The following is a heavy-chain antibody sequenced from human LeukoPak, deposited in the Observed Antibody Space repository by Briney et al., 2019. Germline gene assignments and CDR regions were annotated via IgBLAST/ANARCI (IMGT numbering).Heavy chain of an antibody. Sequence: GGSLRLSCAASGFTFINAWMSWVRQSPGKGLEWVSRIKNRADGGTTDYAAFVKGRFTISRDDYNSILYLQLNSARADDTAVYYCAKDPIYYDTNAFDTWGQGTMVTVSS. CDR2: IKNRADGGTT. V-gene: IGHV3-15*01. J-gene: IGHJ3*02. D-gene: IGHD3-22*01. CDR1: GFTFINAW. CDR3: AKDPIYYDTNAFDT.